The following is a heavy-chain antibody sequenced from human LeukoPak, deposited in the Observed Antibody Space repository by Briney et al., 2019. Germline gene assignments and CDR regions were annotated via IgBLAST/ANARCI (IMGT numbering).Heavy chain of an antibody. Sequence: SETLSLTCGVSGGSISSSGYYWAWIRQPPGTGLEWIGSISYTGTTYYNPSLKSRLTISADRSKNQFSLKLTSVTAADTAVYYCARVDNYGGNPPDYWGQGTLVTVSS. D-gene: IGHD4-23*01. J-gene: IGHJ4*02. CDR1: GGSISSSGYY. CDR2: ISYTGTT. CDR3: ARVDNYGGNPPDY. V-gene: IGHV4-39*02.